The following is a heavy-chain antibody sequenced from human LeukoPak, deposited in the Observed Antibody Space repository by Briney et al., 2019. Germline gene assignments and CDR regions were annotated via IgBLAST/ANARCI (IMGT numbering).Heavy chain of an antibody. CDR1: GYTFTSYG. J-gene: IGHJ4*02. V-gene: IGHV1-18*01. Sequence: ASVKVSCKASGYTFTSYGISWVRQAPGQGLEWMGWISAYNGNTNYAQKLQGRVTMTTDTSTSTAYMELRSLRSDDTAVYYCARSSPAAMNLEYYFDYWGQGTLVTVSS. CDR2: ISAYNGNT. CDR3: ARSSPAAMNLEYYFDY. D-gene: IGHD2-2*01.